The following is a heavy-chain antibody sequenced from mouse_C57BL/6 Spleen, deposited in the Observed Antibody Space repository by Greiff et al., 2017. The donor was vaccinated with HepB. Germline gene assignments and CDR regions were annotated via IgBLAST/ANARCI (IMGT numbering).Heavy chain of an antibody. D-gene: IGHD1-1*01. J-gene: IGHJ3*01. CDR2: IDPSDSET. CDR3: AIPSVVAPFAY. V-gene: IGHV1-52*01. CDR1: GYTFTSYW. Sequence: QVQLKQPGAELVRPGSSVKLSCKASGYTFTSYWMHWVKQRPIQGLEWIGNIDPSDSETHYNQKFKDKATLTVDKSSSTAYMQLSSLTSEDSAVYYCAIPSVVAPFAYWGQGTLVTVSA.